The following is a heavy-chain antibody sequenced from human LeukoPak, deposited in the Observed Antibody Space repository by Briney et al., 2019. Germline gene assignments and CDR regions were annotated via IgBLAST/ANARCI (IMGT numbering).Heavy chain of an antibody. J-gene: IGHJ6*02. CDR2: ISAYNGNT. V-gene: IGHV1-18*01. CDR1: GYTFTSYG. Sequence: GASVKVSCKASGYTFTSYGISWVRQAPGQGLEWMGWISAYNGNTNYAQKLQGRVTMTTDTSTSPAYMELRSLRSDDTAVYYCARDLGGPPTYYYYYGMDVWGQGTTVTVSS. D-gene: IGHD2-15*01. CDR3: ARDLGGPPTYYYYYGMDV.